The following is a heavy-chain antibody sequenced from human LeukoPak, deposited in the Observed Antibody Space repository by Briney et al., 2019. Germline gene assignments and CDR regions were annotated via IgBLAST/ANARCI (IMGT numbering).Heavy chain of an antibody. Sequence: SETLSLTCTVSGGSISSYYWSWIRQPPGKGLEWIGYIYYSGSTNYNPSLKSRVTISVDTSKNQFSLKLSSVTAADTAVYYCAYYDSSGSAKWGQGTLVTVSS. D-gene: IGHD3-22*01. V-gene: IGHV4-59*08. CDR3: AYYDSSGSAK. CDR1: GGSISSYY. CDR2: IYYSGST. J-gene: IGHJ4*02.